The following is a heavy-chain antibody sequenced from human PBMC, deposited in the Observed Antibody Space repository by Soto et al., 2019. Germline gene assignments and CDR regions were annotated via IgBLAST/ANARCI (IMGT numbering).Heavy chain of an antibody. Sequence: QVQLQESGPGLVKPSQTLSLTCTVPGGSIISGGHYWSWIRQHPGKGLEWIGYIYYSGSTYYNPSLKSRVTISVDTSKNQFSLKLSSVTAADTAVYYCARAGYSGYDLSYFDYWGQGTLVTVSS. CDR2: IYYSGST. CDR1: GGSIISGGHY. CDR3: ARAGYSGYDLSYFDY. J-gene: IGHJ4*02. V-gene: IGHV4-30-4*08. D-gene: IGHD5-12*01.